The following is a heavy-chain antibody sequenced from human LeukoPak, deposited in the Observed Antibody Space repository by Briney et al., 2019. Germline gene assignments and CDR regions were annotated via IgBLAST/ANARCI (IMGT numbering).Heavy chain of an antibody. Sequence: SETLSLTCAVSGGSISSGGYSWSWIRQPPGKGLEWIGYISHSGSTFYNPSLKSRVAISVDRSKNQFSLKLSSVTAADTAVYYCARYSSSWPYWYFDLWGRGTLVTVSS. J-gene: IGHJ2*01. CDR1: GGSISSGGYS. CDR2: ISHSGST. CDR3: ARYSSSWPYWYFDL. V-gene: IGHV4-30-2*01. D-gene: IGHD6-13*01.